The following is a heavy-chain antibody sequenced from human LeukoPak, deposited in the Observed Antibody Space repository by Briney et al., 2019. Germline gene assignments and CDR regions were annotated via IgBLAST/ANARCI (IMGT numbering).Heavy chain of an antibody. V-gene: IGHV4-4*09. CDR3: ARQPFPLRGDHFDF. CDR1: GASMSPYY. CDR2: TFTNGGT. J-gene: IGHJ4*02. Sequence: SETLSLTCTVSGASMSPYYWTWIRQTPGKGLEWIGYTFTNGGTNYNPSLKSRVTMSVDTSKNQFSLKMTSVTAADTAVYYCARQPFPLRGDHFDFWGQGALVTVSS. D-gene: IGHD3-10*01.